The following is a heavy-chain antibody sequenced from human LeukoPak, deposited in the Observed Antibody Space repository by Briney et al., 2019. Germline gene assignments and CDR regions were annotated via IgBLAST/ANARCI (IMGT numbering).Heavy chain of an antibody. V-gene: IGHV1-3*01. Sequence: ASVKVSCKASGYTFTSYAMHWVRQAPGQRLEWMGWINAGNGNTKYSQKFQGRVTITRDTSASTAYMELSSLRSEDTAVYYCARGANSSWYEQLWFLETVHPFDYWGQGTLVTVSS. CDR3: ARGANSSWYEQLWFLETVHPFDY. J-gene: IGHJ4*02. D-gene: IGHD6-13*01. CDR1: GYTFTSYA. CDR2: INAGNGNT.